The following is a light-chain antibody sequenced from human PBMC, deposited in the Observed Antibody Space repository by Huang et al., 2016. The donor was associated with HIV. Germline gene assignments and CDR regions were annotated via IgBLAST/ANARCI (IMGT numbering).Light chain of an antibody. Sequence: EVVLTQSPATLSLSPGERATLSCRASQSVTNFLAWYQQKPGQPPRLLIYDASTRATGIPPRFSGSGSGTDFTLTISSLEPEDLAVYYCQQRNDWPPYTFGQGTRLEIK. J-gene: IGKJ2*01. CDR2: DAS. CDR3: QQRNDWPPYT. CDR1: QSVTNF. V-gene: IGKV3-11*01.